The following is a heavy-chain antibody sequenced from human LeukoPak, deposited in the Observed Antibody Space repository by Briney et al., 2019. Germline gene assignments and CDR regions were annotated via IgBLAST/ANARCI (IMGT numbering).Heavy chain of an antibody. CDR3: ARGREVVEDY. V-gene: IGHV3-30*03. CDR1: GFTFSSYG. J-gene: IGHJ4*02. D-gene: IGHD2-15*01. Sequence: GGSLRLSCAASGFTFSSYGMHWVRQAPGKGLEWVAVISYDGSNKYYADSVKGRFTISRDNSKNTLYLQMNSLRAEDTAVYYCARGREVVEDYWGQGTLVTASS. CDR2: ISYDGSNK.